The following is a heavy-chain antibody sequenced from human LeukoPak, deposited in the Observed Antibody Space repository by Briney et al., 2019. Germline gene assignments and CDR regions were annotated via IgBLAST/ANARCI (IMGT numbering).Heavy chain of an antibody. D-gene: IGHD2-15*01. CDR3: ARRAMVEGKYFDN. V-gene: IGHV4-39*01. CDR2: VSSSGNT. CDR1: GGSVNYRNYY. J-gene: IGHJ4*02. Sequence: SETLSLTRTVSGGSVNYRNYYWGWVRQPPGKGLEWVGSVSSSGNTYYNPSLKSRVTISVDTSKNQFSLKVSSVTAADTAVYYCARRAMVEGKYFDNWGQGSLVTVSS.